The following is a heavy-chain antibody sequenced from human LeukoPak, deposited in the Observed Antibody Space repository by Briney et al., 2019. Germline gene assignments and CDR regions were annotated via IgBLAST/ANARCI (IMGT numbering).Heavy chain of an antibody. J-gene: IGHJ4*02. V-gene: IGHV4-4*02. CDR3: AGLVGRYSSGLYYYYFDY. CDR2: MYLSGTT. Sequence: PSETLSLTCTVSGDSINSLDLWSWVRQPPGKGLEWIGEMYLSGTTHSNPSVKSRVTISIDKSKNQFFLNLSSVTAADTAVYYCAGLVGRYSSGLYYYYFDYWGQGTLVAVSS. CDR1: GDSINSLDL. D-gene: IGHD3-22*01.